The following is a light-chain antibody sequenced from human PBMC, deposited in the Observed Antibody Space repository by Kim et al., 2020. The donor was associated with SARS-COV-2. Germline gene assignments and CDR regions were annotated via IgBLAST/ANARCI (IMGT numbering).Light chain of an antibody. J-gene: IGKJ4*02. CDR2: GAS. CDR1: QSVSSSY. CDR3: QKNVSSPHT. V-gene: IGKV3-20*01. Sequence: EIVLTQSPGTLSLSPGERATLSCRASQSVSSSYLAWYQQKPGQAPRLLIYGASSRATGIPDRFSGSGSGTDFTLTISRLEPEDFAVYYCQKNVSSPHTFVAGTTV.